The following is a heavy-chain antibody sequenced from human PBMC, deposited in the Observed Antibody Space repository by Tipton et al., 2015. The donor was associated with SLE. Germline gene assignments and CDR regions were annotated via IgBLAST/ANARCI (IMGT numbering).Heavy chain of an antibody. D-gene: IGHD6-19*01. CDR2: LSNDGITK. CDR3: AKDQEQWLVHYFDS. V-gene: IGHV3-30*18. Sequence: LRLSCAASGFTLSSYGMHWVRQAPGKGLEWVAVLSNDGITKYYADFVKGRFTISRDNSQNTLYLQMNSLRAEDTAVYYCAKDQEQWLVHYFDSWGQGTLVTVSS. J-gene: IGHJ4*02. CDR1: GFTLSSYG.